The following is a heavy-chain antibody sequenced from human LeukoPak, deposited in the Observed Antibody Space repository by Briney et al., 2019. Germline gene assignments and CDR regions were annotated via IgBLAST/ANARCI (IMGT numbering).Heavy chain of an antibody. CDR2: IYYSGST. CDR1: GGSISSSSYY. D-gene: IGHD2-15*01. Sequence: SETLSLTCTVSGGSISSSSYYWGWIRQPPGKGLEWIGSIYYSGSTYYNPSLKSRVTISVDTSKNQFSLKLSSVTAADTAVYYCARELIYCSGGSCYAGYFDYWGQGTLVTVSS. V-gene: IGHV4-39*07. J-gene: IGHJ4*02. CDR3: ARELIYCSGGSCYAGYFDY.